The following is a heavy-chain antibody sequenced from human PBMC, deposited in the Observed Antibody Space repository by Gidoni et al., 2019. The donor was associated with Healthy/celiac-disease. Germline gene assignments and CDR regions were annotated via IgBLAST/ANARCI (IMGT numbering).Heavy chain of an antibody. V-gene: IGHV3-7*03. CDR1: GFTFSSYW. D-gene: IGHD6-6*01. Sequence: EVQLVESGGGLVQPGGSLRLSCAASGFTFSSYWMSWVRQAPGKGLEWVANIKQDGSEKYYVDSVKGRFTISRDNAKNSLYLQMNSLRAEDTAVYYCARIKRSIAVHWAFDIWGQGTMVTVSS. CDR2: IKQDGSEK. J-gene: IGHJ3*02. CDR3: ARIKRSIAVHWAFDI.